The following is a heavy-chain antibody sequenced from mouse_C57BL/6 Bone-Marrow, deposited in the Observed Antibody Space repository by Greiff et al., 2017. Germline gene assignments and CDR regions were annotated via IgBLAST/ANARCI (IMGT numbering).Heavy chain of an antibody. Sequence: QVQLQQSGAELARPGASVKLSCKASGYTFTSYGISWVKQRPGQGLEWIGEIYPRSGNTYYNEKFKGKATLTADKSSSTAYMALRSLTSEDSAVYFCSRWGVVATLYYFDYWGQGTTLTVSS. CDR1: GYTFTSYG. CDR2: IYPRSGNT. V-gene: IGHV1-81*01. J-gene: IGHJ2*01. CDR3: SRWGVVATLYYFDY. D-gene: IGHD1-1*01.